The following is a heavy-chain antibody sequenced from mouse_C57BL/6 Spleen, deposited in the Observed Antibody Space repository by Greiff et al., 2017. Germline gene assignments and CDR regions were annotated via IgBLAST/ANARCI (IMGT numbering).Heavy chain of an antibody. D-gene: IGHD2-5*01. CDR3: TTGSNYVRYFDV. V-gene: IGHV14-4*01. CDR1: GFNIKDDY. J-gene: IGHJ1*03. CDR2: IDPENGDT. Sequence: VQLQQSGAELVRPGASVKLSCTASGFNIKDDYMHWVKQRPEQGLEWIGWIDPENGDTEYASKFQGKATITADTSSNTAYLQLSSLTSEDTAVYYCTTGSNYVRYFDVWGTGTTVTVSS.